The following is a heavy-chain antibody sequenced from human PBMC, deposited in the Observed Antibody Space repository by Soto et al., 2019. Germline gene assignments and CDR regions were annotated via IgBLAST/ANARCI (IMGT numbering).Heavy chain of an antibody. J-gene: IGHJ4*02. D-gene: IGHD3-22*01. CDR2: IVVGSGNT. CDR3: AARPPYYYDSSGYYYFDY. Sequence: SVKVSCKASGFTFTSSAVQWVRQARGQRLEWIGWIVVGSGNTNYAQKFQERVTITRDMSTSTAYMELSSLRSEDTAVYYCAARPPYYYDSSGYYYFDYWGQGTLVTVSS. V-gene: IGHV1-58*01. CDR1: GFTFTSSA.